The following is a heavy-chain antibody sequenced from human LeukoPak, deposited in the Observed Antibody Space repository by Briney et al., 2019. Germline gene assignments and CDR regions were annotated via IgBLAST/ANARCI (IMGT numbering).Heavy chain of an antibody. D-gene: IGHD3-16*01. CDR2: ITSDSHYI. Sequence: GGSLRLSCAASGFAFSDYSMNWVRQASGKGLEWIAAITSDSHYIYYVDSMRGRFTISRDNAENSVYLQMNGLRADDAAVYYCASGGATVWGYWGQGALVIVSS. CDR3: ASGGATVWGY. J-gene: IGHJ4*02. CDR1: GFAFSDYS. V-gene: IGHV3-21*01.